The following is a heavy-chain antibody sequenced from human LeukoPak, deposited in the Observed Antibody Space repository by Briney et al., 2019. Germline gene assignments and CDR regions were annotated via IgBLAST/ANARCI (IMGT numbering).Heavy chain of an antibody. CDR3: AGGGGRDGSGSYFDY. CDR1: GGSISSYY. Sequence: PSETLSLTCTVSGGSISSYYWSWIRQPPGKGLEWIGYIYYSGITNYNPSLKSRVTISVDTSKNQFSLKLSSVTAADTAVYYCAGGGGRDGSGSYFDYWGQGTLVTVSS. J-gene: IGHJ4*02. D-gene: IGHD3-10*01. CDR2: IYYSGIT. V-gene: IGHV4-59*12.